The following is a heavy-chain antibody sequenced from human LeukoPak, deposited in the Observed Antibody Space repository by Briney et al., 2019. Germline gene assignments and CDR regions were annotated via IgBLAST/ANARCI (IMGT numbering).Heavy chain of an antibody. CDR1: GGSISSGGYY. CDR3: ARGKSKFDY. CDR2: IYYSGST. V-gene: IGHV4-30-4*08. J-gene: IGHJ4*02. Sequence: KASETLSLTCTVSGGSISSGGYYWSWIRQPPGKGLEWIGYIYYSGSTDYNPSLKSRVTISVDTSTNQFSLKLSSVTAADTAVYYCARGKSKFDYWGQGTLVTVSS.